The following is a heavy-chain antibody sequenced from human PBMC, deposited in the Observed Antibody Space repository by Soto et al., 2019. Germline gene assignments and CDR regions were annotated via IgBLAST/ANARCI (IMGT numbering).Heavy chain of an antibody. V-gene: IGHV3-48*03. CDR1: GFTFSSYE. CDR2: ISSSGSTI. D-gene: IGHD6-13*01. J-gene: IGHJ6*02. CDR3: AREQLVYYYYGMDV. Sequence: PGWSLRLSCAASGFTFSSYEMNWVRQAPGKGLEWVSYISSSGSTIYYADSVKGRFTISRDNAKNSLYLQMNSLRAEDTAVYYCAREQLVYYYYGMDVWGQGXTVTVYS.